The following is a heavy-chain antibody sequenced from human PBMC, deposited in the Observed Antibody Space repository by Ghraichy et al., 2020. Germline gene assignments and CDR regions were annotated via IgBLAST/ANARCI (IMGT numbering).Heavy chain of an antibody. CDR3: AREEPYYYDSSGYPGY. CDR2: IYSGGST. CDR1: GFTVSSNY. Sequence: GGSLRLSCAASGFTVSSNYMSWVRQAPGKGLEWVSVIYSGGSTYYADSVKGRFTISRDNSKNTLYLQMNSLRAEDTAVYYCAREEPYYYDSSGYPGYWGQGTLVTVSS. V-gene: IGHV3-53*01. J-gene: IGHJ4*02. D-gene: IGHD3-22*01.